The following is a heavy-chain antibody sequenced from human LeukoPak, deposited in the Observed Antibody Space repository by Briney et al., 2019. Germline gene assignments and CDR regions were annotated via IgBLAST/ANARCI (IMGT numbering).Heavy chain of an antibody. J-gene: IGHJ4*02. Sequence: SETLSLNCTVSGGSISLGSQYWSWLSPPPAMCLEWIGRIYTSGSTNYNPSLKSRVTISVDTSKNQFSLKLSSVTAADTAVYYCAREEMATIDYWGQGTLVTVSS. D-gene: IGHD5-24*01. CDR2: IYTSGST. CDR1: GGSISLGSQY. CDR3: AREEMATIDY. V-gene: IGHV4-61*02.